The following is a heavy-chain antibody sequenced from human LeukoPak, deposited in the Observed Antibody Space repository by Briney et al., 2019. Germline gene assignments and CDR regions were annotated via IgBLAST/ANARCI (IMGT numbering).Heavy chain of an antibody. J-gene: IGHJ5*02. CDR2: ISAYNGNT. CDR1: GYTFTSYG. Sequence: ASVKVSCKASGYTFTSYGISWVRQAPGQGLEWMGWISAYNGNTNYAQKLQGRVTMTTDTSTSTAYMELRSLRSDDTAVYYCGRRVWEQLERRGGENGFDPWAREPLVTVS. D-gene: IGHD1-1*01. CDR3: GRRVWEQLERRGGENGFDP. V-gene: IGHV1-18*04.